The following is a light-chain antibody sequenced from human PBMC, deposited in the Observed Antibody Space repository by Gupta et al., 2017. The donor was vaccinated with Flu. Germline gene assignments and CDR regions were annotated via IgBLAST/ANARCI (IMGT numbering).Light chain of an antibody. CDR2: AAS. Sequence: EIVLTQSPGTLSLSPGERATLSCRASQSVRSNYLAWYQQKPGQAPRLFIYAASSRASGIPDRFTGSGSGTDFTLDISRREPEDFAVYYCQQDGNSPVSFGQGTKLEIK. CDR3: QQDGNSPVS. J-gene: IGKJ2*03. CDR1: QSVRSNY. V-gene: IGKV3-20*01.